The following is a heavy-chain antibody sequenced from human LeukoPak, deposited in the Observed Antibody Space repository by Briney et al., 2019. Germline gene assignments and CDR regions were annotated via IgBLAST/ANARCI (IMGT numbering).Heavy chain of an antibody. CDR3: EFYYYYMDV. CDR2: ISSSGSTI. V-gene: IGHV3-48*01. J-gene: IGHJ6*03. CDR1: GFTFSNAW. Sequence: GGSLRLSCAASGFTFSNAWMNWVRQAPGKGLEWVSYISSSGSTIYYADSVKGRFTISRDNSKNTLYLQMNSLRAEDTAVYYCEFYYYYMDVWGKGTTVTISS.